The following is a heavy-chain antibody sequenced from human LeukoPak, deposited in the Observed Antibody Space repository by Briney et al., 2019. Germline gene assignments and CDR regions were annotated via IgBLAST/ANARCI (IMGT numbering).Heavy chain of an antibody. V-gene: IGHV3-11*01. CDR3: AREPRLEWVSYYFDY. J-gene: IGHJ4*02. CDR1: GFTFSDYY. CDR2: ISSSGSTI. D-gene: IGHD3-3*01. Sequence: GGSLRLSCAASGFTFSDYYMSWVRQAPGKGLEWVSYISSSGSTIYYADCVKGRFTISRDNAKNSLYLQMNSLRAEDTAVYYCAREPRLEWVSYYFDYWGQGTLVTVSS.